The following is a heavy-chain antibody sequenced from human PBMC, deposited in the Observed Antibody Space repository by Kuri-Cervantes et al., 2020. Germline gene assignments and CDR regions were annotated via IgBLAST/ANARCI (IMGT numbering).Heavy chain of an antibody. CDR3: AHELRGLNNWFDP. Sequence: SQTLSLTCAISGDSVSSNSAAWNWIRQSPSRGLEWLGRTYYRSKWYNDYAVSVKSRITINPDTSKNQFSLKLSSVTAADTAVYYCAHELRGLNNWFDPWGQGTLVTVSS. D-gene: IGHD4-17*01. CDR1: GDSVSSNSAA. V-gene: IGHV6-1*01. CDR2: TYYRSKWYN. J-gene: IGHJ5*02.